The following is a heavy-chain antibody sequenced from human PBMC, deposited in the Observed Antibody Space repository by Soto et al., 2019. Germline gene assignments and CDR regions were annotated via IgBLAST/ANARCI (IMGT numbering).Heavy chain of an antibody. CDR3: ARSHDSSGYSFFDS. J-gene: IGHJ5*01. V-gene: IGHV1-46*01. CDR2: INPSGGSA. D-gene: IGHD3-22*01. CDR1: GYRFASYH. Sequence: QVQLVQSGTEVKKPGASVKLSCKASGYRFASYHIHWLRQAPGQGLEWMGIINPSGGSAKYAQNCQGRVTMTRDTSTSTVYMDLSSLRSEDTAVYYCARSHDSSGYSFFDSWGQGTLVTVSS.